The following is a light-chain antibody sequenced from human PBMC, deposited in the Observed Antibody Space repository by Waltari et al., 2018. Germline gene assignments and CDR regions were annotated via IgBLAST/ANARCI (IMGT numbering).Light chain of an antibody. CDR3: QKYGTLPAT. CDR1: QSVSRT. Sequence: EIVLPQSPGPLSLSPGDRATLSCRASQSVSRTLAWYQQKPGQAPRLLIYDASSRATGIPDRFSGSGSGTDFSLTISRLEPEDFAVYYCQKYGTLPATFGQGTKVEIK. J-gene: IGKJ1*01. CDR2: DAS. V-gene: IGKV3-20*01.